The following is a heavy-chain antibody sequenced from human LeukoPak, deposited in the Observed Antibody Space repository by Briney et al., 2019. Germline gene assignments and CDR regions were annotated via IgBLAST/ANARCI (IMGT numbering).Heavy chain of an antibody. CDR2: IYPGDSDT. D-gene: IGHD3-10*01. V-gene: IGHV5-51*01. CDR1: GYSFTSYW. CDR3: ARLDGSGSYSRGPDY. J-gene: IGHJ4*02. Sequence: HGESLKISCKGSGYSFTSYWIGWVRQMPGKGLEWMGIIYPGDSDTRYSPSFQGQVTISADKSITTAYLQWSSLKASDTAMYYCARLDGSGSYSRGPDYWGQGTLVTVSS.